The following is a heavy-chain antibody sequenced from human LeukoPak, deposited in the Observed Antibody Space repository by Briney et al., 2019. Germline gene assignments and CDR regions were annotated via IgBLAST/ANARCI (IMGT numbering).Heavy chain of an antibody. Sequence: GGSLRLSCAASGLTFSSYWMHWVRQAPGKGLVWVSRIYNDVSSTTYADSVKGRFTTSRDNARNTLYLQMNSLRGEDTAVYYCAVGGDGYNYFDYWGQGTLVTVSS. CDR3: AVGGDGYNYFDY. CDR1: GLTFSSYW. D-gene: IGHD5-24*01. V-gene: IGHV3-74*01. CDR2: IYNDVSST. J-gene: IGHJ4*02.